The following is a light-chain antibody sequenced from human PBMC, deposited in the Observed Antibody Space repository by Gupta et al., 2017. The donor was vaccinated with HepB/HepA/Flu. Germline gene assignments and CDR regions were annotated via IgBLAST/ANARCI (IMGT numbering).Light chain of an antibody. Sequence: DIQMTQSPSTLSGSVGDRVTITCRASQNISNWLAWYQQKPGKAPNLLIYKASTLQSGVPSRFSGGGFGKEFTLTISSRQRDDFATYYCQRYRVYTGETFGQGTXVEI. CDR1: QNISNW. V-gene: IGKV1-5*03. J-gene: IGKJ1*01. CDR2: KAS. CDR3: QRYRVYTGET.